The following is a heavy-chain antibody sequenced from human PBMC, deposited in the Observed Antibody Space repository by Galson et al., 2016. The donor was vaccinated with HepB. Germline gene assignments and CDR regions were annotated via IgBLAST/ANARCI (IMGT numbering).Heavy chain of an antibody. CDR2: ISGDGAP. CDR3: AREGKGGRVDYYYYYYMDV. CDR1: GFTFSSYA. D-gene: IGHD2-15*01. J-gene: IGHJ6*03. Sequence: SLRLSCAASGFTFSSYAMSWVRQAPGKGLEWVSSISGDGAPYYVDSMKGRFTISRDNSKDTLYLQMNSLSAEDTAVYYCAREGKGGRVDYYYYYYMDVWGQGTLVTVSS. V-gene: IGHV3-23*01.